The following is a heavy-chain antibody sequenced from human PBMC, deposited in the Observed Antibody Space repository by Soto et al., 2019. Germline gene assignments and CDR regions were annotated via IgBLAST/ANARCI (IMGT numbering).Heavy chain of an antibody. Sequence: QVQLVQSGAEVKKPGSSVKVSCKASGGTFSSYAISWVRQAPGQGLEWMGGIIPIFGTANYAQKFQGRVKITADESTSTAYMELRSLRSEDTAVYYCARELAGSGILGEWFDPWGQGTLVTDSS. CDR2: IIPIFGTA. D-gene: IGHD3-10*01. J-gene: IGHJ5*02. V-gene: IGHV1-69*01. CDR3: ARELAGSGILGEWFDP. CDR1: GGTFSSYA.